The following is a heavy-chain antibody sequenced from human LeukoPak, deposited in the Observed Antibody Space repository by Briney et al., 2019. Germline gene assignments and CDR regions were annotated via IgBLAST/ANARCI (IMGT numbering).Heavy chain of an antibody. J-gene: IGHJ4*02. CDR2: IYHSGST. D-gene: IGHD3-3*01. CDR1: GVSISSTNW. Sequence: PSETLSLTCAVSGVSISSTNWWSWVRQPPGKGLEWIGEIYHSGSTNYNPSLKSRVTISVDKSKNQFSLKLSSVTAADTAVYYCASISDFWSGSVDYWGQGTLVTVSS. CDR3: ASISDFWSGSVDY. V-gene: IGHV4-4*02.